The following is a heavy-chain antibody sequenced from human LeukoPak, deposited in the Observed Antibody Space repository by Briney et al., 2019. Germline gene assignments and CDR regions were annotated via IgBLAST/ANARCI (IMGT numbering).Heavy chain of an antibody. Sequence: PGGSLRLSCAASGFTFNNAWMSWVRQAPGKGLEWVGRIKSKTDGETTDYAAPVKGRFTISRDESKNTLFLQMNSLKIEDTAVYFCITDGNTVAGHFDYWGQGTLVTVSS. V-gene: IGHV3-15*01. J-gene: IGHJ4*02. CDR1: GFTFNNAW. CDR2: IKSKTDGETT. D-gene: IGHD6-19*01. CDR3: ITDGNTVAGHFDY.